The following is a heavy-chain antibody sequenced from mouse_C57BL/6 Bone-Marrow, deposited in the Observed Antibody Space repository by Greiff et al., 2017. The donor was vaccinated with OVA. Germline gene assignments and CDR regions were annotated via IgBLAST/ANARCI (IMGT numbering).Heavy chain of an antibody. Sequence: VQLQQSGPELVKPGASVKISCKASGYTFTDYYMNWVKQSHGKSLEWIGDINPNNGGTSYNQKFKGKATLTVDKSSSTAYMELRSLTSEDSAVYYCARREGTVDFDYWGQGTTLTVSS. CDR1: GYTFTDYY. CDR2: INPNNGGT. J-gene: IGHJ2*01. D-gene: IGHD1-1*01. CDR3: ARREGTVDFDY. V-gene: IGHV1-26*01.